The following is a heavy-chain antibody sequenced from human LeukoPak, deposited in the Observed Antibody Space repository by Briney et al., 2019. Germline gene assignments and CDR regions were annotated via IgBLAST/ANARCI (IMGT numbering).Heavy chain of an antibody. Sequence: SETLSLTCTVSGGSISSGGYYWSWIRQHPGKGLEWIGYIYYSGSTYYNPSLKSRVTISVDTSKNQISLKLSSVTAADTAVYYCARNGVDIVATRQGWYFDYWGQGTLVTVSS. CDR2: IYYSGST. D-gene: IGHD5-12*01. V-gene: IGHV4-31*03. CDR1: GGSISSGGYY. CDR3: ARNGVDIVATRQGWYFDY. J-gene: IGHJ4*02.